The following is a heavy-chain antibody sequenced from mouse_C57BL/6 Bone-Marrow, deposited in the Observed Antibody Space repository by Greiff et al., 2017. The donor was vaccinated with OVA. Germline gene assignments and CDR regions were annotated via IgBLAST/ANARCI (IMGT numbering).Heavy chain of an antibody. CDR3: ARRRGV. Sequence: EVKLVESGGDLVKPGGSLKLSCAASGFTFSSYGMSWVRQTPDKRLEWVATISSGGSYTYYPDSVTGRFTISRDNAKNTLYRRMSSLKAEDTAMYYCARRRGVWGTGTTVTVSS. V-gene: IGHV5-6*02. CDR1: GFTFSSYG. CDR2: ISSGGSYT. J-gene: IGHJ1*03.